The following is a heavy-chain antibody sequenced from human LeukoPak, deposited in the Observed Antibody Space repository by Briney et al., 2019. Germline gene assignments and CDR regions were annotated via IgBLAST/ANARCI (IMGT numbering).Heavy chain of an antibody. CDR1: GASISSYY. J-gene: IGHJ4*02. Sequence: SETLSLTCTVSGASISSYYWSWIRQPPGKGLEWIGYISYSGSPNYNPSLKSRVTISADTSKDQFSLNLSSVTAADTAVYYCARVGHIVAAGTYDWWGQGTLVTVSS. CDR2: ISYSGSP. D-gene: IGHD6-13*01. CDR3: ARVGHIVAAGTYDW. V-gene: IGHV4-59*08.